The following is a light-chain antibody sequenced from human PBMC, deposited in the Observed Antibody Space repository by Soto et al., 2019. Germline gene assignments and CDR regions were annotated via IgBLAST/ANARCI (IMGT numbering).Light chain of an antibody. CDR2: DVS. CDR3: SSYTSSNTPLV. CDR1: SSDVGGYNY. J-gene: IGLJ1*01. Sequence: QSALTQPASVSGSPGQSITISCTGTSSDVGGYNYVSWYQQHPGKAPKLMIYDVSNRPSGVSNRFSGSKSGNTASLTISGLQAEEDADYYCSSYTSSNTPLVFGTGTKLTVL. V-gene: IGLV2-14*01.